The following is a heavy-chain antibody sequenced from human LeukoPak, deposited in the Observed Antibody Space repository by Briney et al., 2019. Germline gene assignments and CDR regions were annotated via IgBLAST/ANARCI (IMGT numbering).Heavy chain of an antibody. D-gene: IGHD2-15*01. CDR2: ISANGDNT. V-gene: IGHV3-64*01. J-gene: IGHJ4*02. CDR3: ATDSFSGGSGDTCWRYFDN. CDR1: GFTFSSYA. Sequence: PGGSLRLSCAASGFTFSSYAMHWVRLAPGKGLEYVSSISANGDNTFFANSVKGRFTISRDNSKNTLYLQMGSLEPEDMAVYYCATDSFSGGSGDTCWRYFDNWGQGTLVTVSS.